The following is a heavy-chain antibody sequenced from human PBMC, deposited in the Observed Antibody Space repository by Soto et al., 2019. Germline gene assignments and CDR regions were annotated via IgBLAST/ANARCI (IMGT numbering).Heavy chain of an antibody. V-gene: IGHV4-30-2*01. Sequence: QLQLQESGSGLVKPSQTLSLTCAVSGGSISSGGYSWSWIRQPPGKGLEWIGYIYHSGSTYYNPSLTSRVTVPVDRSKNPFSLKLSSVTAADTAVYYCARGQVVAAQHWGQGTLVTVSS. D-gene: IGHD2-15*01. CDR1: GGSISSGGYS. J-gene: IGHJ4*02. CDR3: ARGQVVAAQH. CDR2: IYHSGST.